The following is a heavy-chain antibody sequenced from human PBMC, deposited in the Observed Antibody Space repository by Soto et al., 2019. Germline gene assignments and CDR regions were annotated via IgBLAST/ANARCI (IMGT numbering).Heavy chain of an antibody. J-gene: IGHJ2*01. V-gene: IGHV3-11*05. CDR3: ARTIAAAGGRRYFDL. CDR2: ISSSSSYT. CDR1: GFTFSDYY. D-gene: IGHD6-13*01. Sequence: QVQLVESGGGLVNPGGSLRLSCAASGFTFSDYYMSWIRQAPGKGLEWVSYISSSSSYTNYADSVKVRFTISRDNAKNSLYLQMNSLRDEDTAVYHCARTIAAAGGRRYFDLWGRGTLVTVSS.